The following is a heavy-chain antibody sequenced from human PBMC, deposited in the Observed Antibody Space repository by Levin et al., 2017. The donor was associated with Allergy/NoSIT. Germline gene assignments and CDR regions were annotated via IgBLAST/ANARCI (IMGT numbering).Heavy chain of an antibody. V-gene: IGHV3-72*01. CDR1: GFTFSDHY. D-gene: IGHD1-14*01. CDR3: AGVDADTGMYYLDY. Sequence: GESLKISCAASGFTFSDHYMDWVRQAPGKGLEWVGRIRNKANSFTTEYAASVKGRFIISGDDSKNSLYLQMNGLKTEDTAVYYCAGVDADTGMYYLDYWGQGTLVTVSS. CDR2: IRNKANSFTT. J-gene: IGHJ4*02.